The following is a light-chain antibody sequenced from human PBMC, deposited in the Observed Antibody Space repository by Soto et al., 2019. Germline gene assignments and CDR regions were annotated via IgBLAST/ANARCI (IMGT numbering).Light chain of an antibody. CDR3: QHYDTYSGT. J-gene: IGKJ3*01. V-gene: IGKV1-5*03. CDR1: QSISSW. Sequence: IQMTQSPSTLSASVGDRVTITCRASQSISSWLAWYQQKPGKAPKLLIYRASSLESGVPPRFRGSGSGSEFTLTIISLQPDDFATYYCQHYDTYSGTFGPGTEVDIK. CDR2: RAS.